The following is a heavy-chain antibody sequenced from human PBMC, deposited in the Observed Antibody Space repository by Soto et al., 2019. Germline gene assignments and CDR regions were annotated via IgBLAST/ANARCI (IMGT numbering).Heavy chain of an antibody. J-gene: IGHJ6*02. D-gene: IGHD2-21*01. CDR3: ARELGVMRRTNYSYYGMDV. V-gene: IGHV6-1*01. CDR2: TYYRSKWYN. CDR1: GDSVSSNSAA. Sequence: PSQTLSLTCAISGDSVSSNSAAWNWIRQSPSRGLEWLGRTYYRSKWYNDYAVSVKSRITINPDTSKNQFSLQLNSVTPEDTAVYYCARELGVMRRTNYSYYGMDVWGQGTTVTVSS.